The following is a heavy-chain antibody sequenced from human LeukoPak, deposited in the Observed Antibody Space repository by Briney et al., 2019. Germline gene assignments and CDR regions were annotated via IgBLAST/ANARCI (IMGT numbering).Heavy chain of an antibody. CDR3: ARLRLWFGESTLFDY. Sequence: SETLSLTCAVYGGSFSGYYWSWIRQPPGKGLEWIGGINHSGSTNYNPSLKSRVTISVDTSKNQFSLKLSSVTAADTAVYYCARLRLWFGESTLFDYWGQGTLVTVSS. CDR1: GGSFSGYY. J-gene: IGHJ4*02. V-gene: IGHV4-34*01. CDR2: INHSGST. D-gene: IGHD3-10*01.